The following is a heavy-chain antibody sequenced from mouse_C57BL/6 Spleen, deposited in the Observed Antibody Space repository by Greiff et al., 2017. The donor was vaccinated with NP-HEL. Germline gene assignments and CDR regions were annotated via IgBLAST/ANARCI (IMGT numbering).Heavy chain of an antibody. CDR1: GYTFTSYW. CDR2: IHPNSGST. CDR3: ARRDGWYFDV. J-gene: IGHJ1*03. Sequence: QVQLQQSGAELVKPGASVKLSCKASGYTFTSYWMHWVKQRPGQGLEWIGMIHPNSGSTNYNEKFKSKATLTVDKSSSTAYMQLSSLTSKDSAVYYGARRDGWYFDVWGTGTTVTVAS. V-gene: IGHV1-64*01.